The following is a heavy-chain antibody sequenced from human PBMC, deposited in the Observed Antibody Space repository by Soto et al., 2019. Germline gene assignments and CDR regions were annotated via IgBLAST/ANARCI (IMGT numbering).Heavy chain of an antibody. CDR3: ARSIVTPSAMFDH. CDR1: GGSVNSGGYS. V-gene: IGHV4-30-2*01. D-gene: IGHD2-2*01. J-gene: IGHJ5*02. Sequence: QLQLLESGPRLVKPSQTLSLTCAVSGGSVNSGGYSWSWIRQTPGKGLEWLAYIYRTGHTIYNPSLNSRATISLDEPHDQFSLHLTSVTAADTAVYYCARSIVTPSAMFDHWGQGVMVTVSS. CDR2: IYRTGHT.